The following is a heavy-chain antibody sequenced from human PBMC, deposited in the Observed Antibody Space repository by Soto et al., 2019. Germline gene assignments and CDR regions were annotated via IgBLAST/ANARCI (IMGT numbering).Heavy chain of an antibody. CDR3: ARDSAVTTLYAFDI. D-gene: IGHD4-17*01. CDR1: GGSISSGGYY. V-gene: IGHV4-31*03. J-gene: IGHJ3*02. CDR2: IYYSGST. Sequence: SETLRLTCTVSGGSISSGGYYWSWIRQHPGKGLEWIGYIYYSGSTYYNPSLKSRVTISVDTSKNQFSLKLSSVTAADTAVYYCARDSAVTTLYAFDIWGQGTMVTVSS.